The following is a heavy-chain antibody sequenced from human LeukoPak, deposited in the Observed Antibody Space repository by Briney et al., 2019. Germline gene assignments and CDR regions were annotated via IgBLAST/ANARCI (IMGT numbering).Heavy chain of an antibody. D-gene: IGHD5-18*01. V-gene: IGHV3-7*01. CDR1: GFTFSSYW. J-gene: IGHJ5*02. CDR2: IKQDGSEK. Sequence: PGGSLRLSCAAPGFTFSSYWMSWVRQAPGKGLEWVANIKQDGSEKYYVDSVKGRFTISRDNAKNSLYLQMNSLRAEDTAVYYCARDIGYSYGYEVNWFDPWGQGTLVTVSS. CDR3: ARDIGYSYGYEVNWFDP.